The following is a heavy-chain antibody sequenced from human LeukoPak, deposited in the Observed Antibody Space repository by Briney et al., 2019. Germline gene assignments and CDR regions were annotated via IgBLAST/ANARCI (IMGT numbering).Heavy chain of an antibody. J-gene: IGHJ4*02. CDR1: GGTFSSYA. V-gene: IGHV1-69*13. Sequence: SVTVSCKASGGTFSSYAISWVRQAPGQGLEWMGGIIPIFGTANYAQKFQGRVTITADESTSTAYMELSSLRSEDTAVYYCARGFFRRYYDSSGYYYLYYFDYWGQGTLVTVSS. CDR2: IIPIFGTA. CDR3: ARGFFRRYYDSSGYYYLYYFDY. D-gene: IGHD3-22*01.